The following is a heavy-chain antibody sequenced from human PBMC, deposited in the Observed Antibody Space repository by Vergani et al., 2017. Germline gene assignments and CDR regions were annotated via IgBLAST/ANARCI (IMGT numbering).Heavy chain of an antibody. CDR2: INHSGST. Sequence: QVQLQQWGAGLLKPSETLSLTCVVFGGSFSAYYWSWIRQPPGKGLEWIGEINHSGSTNYNPSLKSRVTISVDTSKNQFSLKLSSVTAADTAVYYCASYSPFQPYYYYYGLDVWGQGTTVSVSS. J-gene: IGHJ6*02. V-gene: IGHV4-34*01. D-gene: IGHD2-15*01. CDR1: GGSFSAYY. CDR3: ASYSPFQPYYYYYGLDV.